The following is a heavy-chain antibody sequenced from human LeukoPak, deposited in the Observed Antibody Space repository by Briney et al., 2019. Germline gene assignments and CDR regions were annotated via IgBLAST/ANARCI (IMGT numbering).Heavy chain of an antibody. Sequence: SETLSLTCAVYGGSFSGYYWSWIRQPPGKGLEWIGEINHSGSTNYNPSLKSRVTISVDTSKNQFSLKLSSVTAADTAVYYCARAGYTNRDVWGQGTTVTVSS. CDR2: INHSGST. CDR1: GGSFSGYY. J-gene: IGHJ6*02. CDR3: ARAGYTNRDV. V-gene: IGHV4-34*01. D-gene: IGHD2-2*02.